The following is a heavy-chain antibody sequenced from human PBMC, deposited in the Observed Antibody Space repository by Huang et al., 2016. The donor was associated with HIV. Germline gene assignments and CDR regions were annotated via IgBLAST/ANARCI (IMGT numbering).Heavy chain of an antibody. CDR2: INHSGST. D-gene: IGHD5-12*01. J-gene: IGHJ3*02. CDR1: GGSVRGHY. V-gene: IGHV4-34*01. CDR3: ARGGMGRWLQWKTFDI. Sequence: QVQLQQWGAGLLKLSETLSLTCAVYGGSVRGHYWTWIRQPPGKGLEWIGEINHSGSTNYTPSLRSRVTIAVDTSKNQFSLQLTSVTAADSAVYYCARGGMGRWLQWKTFDIWGQGTMVTVSS.